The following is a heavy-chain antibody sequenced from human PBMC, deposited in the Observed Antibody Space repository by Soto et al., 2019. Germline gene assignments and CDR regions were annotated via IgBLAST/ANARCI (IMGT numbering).Heavy chain of an antibody. Sequence: GGSLRLSCVASGFVFKNYEMNWVRQAPGKGLEWISYISNSGNTIYVADSMRGRFTISRDNSKNTLYLQMNSLRAEDTAVYYCATHLEYRYTYYGMDVWGQGTTVTVSS. D-gene: IGHD6-6*01. CDR1: GFVFKNYE. CDR3: ATHLEYRYTYYGMDV. J-gene: IGHJ6*02. CDR2: ISNSGNTI. V-gene: IGHV3-48*03.